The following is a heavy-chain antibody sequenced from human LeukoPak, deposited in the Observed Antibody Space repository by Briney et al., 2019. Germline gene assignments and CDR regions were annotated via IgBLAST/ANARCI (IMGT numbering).Heavy chain of an antibody. D-gene: IGHD3-3*01. CDR1: GYSISSASY. CDR2: IYHSGSP. V-gene: IGHV4-38-2*01. Sequence: SETLSRTCAVSGYSISSASYWGWIRQPPGKGLEWSGNIYHSGSPYYNPTLKSRVTISVDTSKNQFSLKLSSVTAADTAVYYCARPISSQGYFGVVIDWGQGTLVTVSS. CDR3: ARPISSQGYFGVVID. J-gene: IGHJ4*02.